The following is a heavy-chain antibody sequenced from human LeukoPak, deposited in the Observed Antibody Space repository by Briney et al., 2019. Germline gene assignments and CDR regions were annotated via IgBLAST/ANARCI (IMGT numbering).Heavy chain of an antibody. CDR2: ISDSGGST. CDR1: GFTFSSYE. D-gene: IGHD3-16*01. Sequence: GGSLRLSCAASGFTFSSYEMNWVRQAPGKGLEWVSGISDSGGSTYYADSVKGRFTISRDNSKNTLYLQMNSLRSDDTAVYYCARGRFMITFGGVTLGYWGQGTLVTVSS. CDR3: ARGRFMITFGGVTLGY. V-gene: IGHV3-23*01. J-gene: IGHJ4*02.